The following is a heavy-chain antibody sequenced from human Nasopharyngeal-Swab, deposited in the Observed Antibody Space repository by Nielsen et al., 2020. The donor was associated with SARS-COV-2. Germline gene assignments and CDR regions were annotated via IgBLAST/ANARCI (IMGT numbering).Heavy chain of an antibody. J-gene: IGHJ4*02. CDR1: GGSVSSSIYH. CDR3: SRLPQGSPGDY. Sequence: SETLSLTCTVSGGSVSSSIYHWGWIRQPPGKGLEWIGSLYYTGITYYNPSLKSRVTISLDTSKNQFSLKVASVTAADTAVYYCSRLPQGSPGDYWGQGTLVTVSS. V-gene: IGHV4-39*01. CDR2: LYYTGIT. D-gene: IGHD1-26*01.